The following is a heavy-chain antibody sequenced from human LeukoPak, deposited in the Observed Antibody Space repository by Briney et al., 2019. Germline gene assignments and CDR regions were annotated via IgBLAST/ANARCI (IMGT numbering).Heavy chain of an antibody. V-gene: IGHV1-2*02. CDR2: IDPPSGGT. CDR3: ARAQSTYFYGSGTYYNVDF. J-gene: IGHJ4*02. D-gene: IGHD3-10*01. Sequence: GASVKVSCKASGYTFIGYYIHWVRQAPGQGLEWMGWIDPPSGGTNFAQKFQGRVTMTRDTSINTVYMEVRRLRSDDTAVYYCARAQSTYFYGSGTYYNVDFWGQGTLVTVSS. CDR1: GYTFIGYY.